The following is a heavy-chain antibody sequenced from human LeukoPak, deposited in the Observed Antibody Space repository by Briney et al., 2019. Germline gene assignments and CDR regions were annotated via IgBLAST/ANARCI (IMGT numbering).Heavy chain of an antibody. J-gene: IGHJ4*02. CDR3: ARGSGYYYPLDY. V-gene: IGHV1-69*05. D-gene: IGHD3-22*01. CDR2: IIPIFGTA. Sequence: ASVKVSCKXSGGTFSSYAISWVRQAPGQGLEWMGRIIPIFGTANYAQKFQGRVTITTDESTSTAYMELSSLRSEDTAVYYCARGSGYYYPLDYWGQGTLVTVSS. CDR1: GGTFSSYA.